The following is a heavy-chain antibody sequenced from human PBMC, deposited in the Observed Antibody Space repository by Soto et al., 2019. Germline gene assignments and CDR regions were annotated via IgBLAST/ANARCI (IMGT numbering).Heavy chain of an antibody. CDR2: IYPGDSDT. CDR3: ARPAYGGNSNPYNWFDP. J-gene: IGHJ5*02. V-gene: IGHV5-51*01. Sequence: PGESLKISCKGSGYSFTSYWIGWVRQMPGKGLEWMGIIYPGDSDTRYSPSFQGQVTISADKSISTAYLQWSSLKASDTAMCYCARPAYGGNSNPYNWFDPWGQGTLVTVSS. D-gene: IGHD4-17*01. CDR1: GYSFTSYW.